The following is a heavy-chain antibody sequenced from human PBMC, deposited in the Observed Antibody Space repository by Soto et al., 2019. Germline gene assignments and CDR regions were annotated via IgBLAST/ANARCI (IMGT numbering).Heavy chain of an antibody. J-gene: IGHJ4*02. CDR2: IYHSGTT. CDR3: ATVARDTRYFES. D-gene: IGHD2-15*01. V-gene: IGHV4-30-2*01. Sequence: SETLSLTCTVSGGSIINDNYSWSWVRQPPGKGLEWIGYIYHSGTTYYNPSLNRRVTISVDGSRNQFSLKLTSGMAADTAAYYPATVARDTRYFESWGPGIPVAV. CDR1: GGSIINDNYS.